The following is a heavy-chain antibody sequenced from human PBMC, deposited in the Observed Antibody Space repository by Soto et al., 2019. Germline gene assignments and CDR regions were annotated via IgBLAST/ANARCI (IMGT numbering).Heavy chain of an antibody. V-gene: IGHV3-30-3*01. CDR3: ARDGLLGYFDY. J-gene: IGHJ4*02. CDR2: ISYDGSNK. D-gene: IGHD3-16*01. Sequence: SGGSLRLSCAASGFTFSSYWMHWVRQAPGKGLEWVAVISYDGSNKYYADSVKGRFTISRDNSKNTLYLQMNSLRAEDTAVYYCARDGLLGYFDYWGQGTLVTVSS. CDR1: GFTFSSYW.